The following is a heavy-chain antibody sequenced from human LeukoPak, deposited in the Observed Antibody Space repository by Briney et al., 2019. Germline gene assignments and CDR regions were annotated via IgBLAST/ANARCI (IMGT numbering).Heavy chain of an antibody. CDR3: AKTIFGDRDAFDI. J-gene: IGHJ3*02. V-gene: IGHV3-30*02. Sequence: GGSLRLSCAASGFTFSSYGMHWVRQAPGKGLEWVAFIRYDGSNKYYADSVKGRFTISRDNSKNTLYLQMNSLRAEDTAVYYCAKTIFGDRDAFDIWGQGTMVTVSS. D-gene: IGHD3-3*01. CDR2: IRYDGSNK. CDR1: GFTFSSYG.